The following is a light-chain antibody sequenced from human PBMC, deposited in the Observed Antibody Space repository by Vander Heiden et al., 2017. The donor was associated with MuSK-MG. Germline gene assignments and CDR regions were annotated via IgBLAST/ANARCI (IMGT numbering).Light chain of an antibody. CDR3: QQRNNWPNT. CDR2: DAS. V-gene: IGKV3-11*01. J-gene: IGKJ2*01. CDR1: QNIGSY. Sequence: VLTHSPATLSLAPRQRATLSCRASQNIGSYLVWYQQKPGQAPRLLIYDASNRDTGIPARFSGSGSGTDFTLTISSLEPEDFAVYYCQQRNNWPNTFGQGTKLEIK.